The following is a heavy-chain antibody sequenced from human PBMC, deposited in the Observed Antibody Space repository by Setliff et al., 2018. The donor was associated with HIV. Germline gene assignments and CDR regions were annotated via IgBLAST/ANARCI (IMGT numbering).Heavy chain of an antibody. CDR3: TRRKYYGSGIYYGYYYYMDV. V-gene: IGHV4-39*01. CDR1: GGSMNSENNH. Sequence: SETLSLTCTVSGGSMNSENNHWGWIRQPPGKGLEWIGSLYYTGTTYYNSSLKTRVTISAETSRNQLSLTLTSVTAADTAVYYCTRRKYYGSGIYYGYYYYMDVWDKGTTVTVSS. J-gene: IGHJ6*03. CDR2: LYYTGTT. D-gene: IGHD3-10*01.